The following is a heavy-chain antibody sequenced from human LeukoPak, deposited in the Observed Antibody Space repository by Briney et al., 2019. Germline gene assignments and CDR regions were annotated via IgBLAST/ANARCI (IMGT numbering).Heavy chain of an antibody. CDR3: ARGQTWIQLYL. V-gene: IGHV3-7*04. CDR1: GFPFSIYW. D-gene: IGHD5-18*01. Sequence: GGSLRLSCAASGFPFSIYWMTWVRQAPGKGLEWVANIKQDGSDTYYVDSVKGRFTISRDNAKNSLYLQMNSLRAEDTAVYYCARGQTWIQLYLWGQGTLVTVSS. CDR2: IKQDGSDT. J-gene: IGHJ4*02.